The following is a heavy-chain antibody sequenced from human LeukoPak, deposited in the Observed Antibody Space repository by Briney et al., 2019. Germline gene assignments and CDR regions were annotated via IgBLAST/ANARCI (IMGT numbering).Heavy chain of an antibody. Sequence: GGSLRLSCAASGFTFSSYAMHWVRQAPGKGLEYVSAISSNGGSTYYANSVKGRFTISRDNSKNTLYLQMGSLRAEDMAVYYCARRFRMYAFDIWGQGTMVTVSS. V-gene: IGHV3-64*01. CDR1: GFTFSSYA. CDR2: ISSNGGST. CDR3: ARRFRMYAFDI. J-gene: IGHJ3*02. D-gene: IGHD2-15*01.